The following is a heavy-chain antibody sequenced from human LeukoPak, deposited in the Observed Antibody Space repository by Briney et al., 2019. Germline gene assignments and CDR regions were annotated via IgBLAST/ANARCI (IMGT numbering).Heavy chain of an antibody. CDR3: ARGGYYDFWSGYPNWFDP. J-gene: IGHJ5*02. Sequence: SASLSLTWTVFGGSISSHYLSWIRQPPGKGLEWIGYLYYSGSTNYNPSLKSRVTISVDTSKNQFSLKLSSVTAADTAVYYCARGGYYDFWSGYPNWFDPWGQGTLVTVSS. CDR1: GGSISSHY. V-gene: IGHV4-59*11. D-gene: IGHD3-3*01. CDR2: LYYSGST.